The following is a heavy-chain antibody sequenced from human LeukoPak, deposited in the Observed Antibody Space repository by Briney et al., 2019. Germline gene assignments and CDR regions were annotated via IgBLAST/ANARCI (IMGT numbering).Heavy chain of an antibody. D-gene: IGHD1-7*01. V-gene: IGHV5-51*01. CDR1: GYSFTSYW. J-gene: IGHJ6*03. CDR2: IYPGDSDT. Sequence: GESLQISCKGSGYSFTSYWIGWVRQVPGKGLEWMGIIYPGDSDTSYSPSFQGQVTISADKSISTAYLQWSSLKASDTAMYYCARHVGDNWNYSIYYYYYYMDVWRKGTTVTVS. CDR3: ARHVGDNWNYSIYYYYYYMDV.